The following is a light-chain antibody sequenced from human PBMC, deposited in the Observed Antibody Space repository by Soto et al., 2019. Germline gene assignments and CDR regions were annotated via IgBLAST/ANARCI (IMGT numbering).Light chain of an antibody. CDR2: DVT. V-gene: IGLV2-14*02. CDR1: NSDVGSYDI. J-gene: IGLJ1*01. CDR3: TSYTSSSTHG. Sequence: QSALAQPASVSGSPGQSIAISCTGTNSDVGSYDIVSWYQQHPGKVPKLIIYDVTIRPSGVSDRFSGSKSGNTASLTISGLQAEDEADYYCTSYTSSSTHGFGTGTKVTVL.